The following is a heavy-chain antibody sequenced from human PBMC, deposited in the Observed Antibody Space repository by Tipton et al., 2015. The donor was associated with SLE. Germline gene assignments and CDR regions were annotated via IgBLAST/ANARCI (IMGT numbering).Heavy chain of an antibody. D-gene: IGHD1-7*01. CDR1: GFTFSNAW. J-gene: IGHJ3*01. Sequence: SLRLSCAASGFTFSNAWMSWVRQAPGKGLVWVARINTDGSSANYADSVKGRFTISRDNAKNTLYLQMNSLRADDMAIYYCGRDLNYVFDVWGQGTMVTVSS. CDR3: GRDLNYVFDV. CDR2: INTDGSSA. V-gene: IGHV3-74*01.